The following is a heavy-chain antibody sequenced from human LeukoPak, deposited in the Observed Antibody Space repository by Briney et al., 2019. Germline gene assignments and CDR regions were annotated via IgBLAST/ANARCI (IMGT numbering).Heavy chain of an antibody. CDR2: IKQDGSEK. J-gene: IGHJ4*02. CDR1: GFTFSSYW. Sequence: GRSLRLSCAASGFTFSSYWMSWVRQAPGKGLEWVANIKQDGSEKYYVDSVKGRFTISRDNAKNSLYLQMNSLRAEDTAVYYCAKGGPMEAYYYDSSGYYSYFDYWGQGTLVTVSS. V-gene: IGHV3-7*01. CDR3: AKGGPMEAYYYDSSGYYSYFDY. D-gene: IGHD3-22*01.